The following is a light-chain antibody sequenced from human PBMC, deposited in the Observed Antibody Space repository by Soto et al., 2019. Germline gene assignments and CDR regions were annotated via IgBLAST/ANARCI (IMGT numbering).Light chain of an antibody. CDR1: QSISTY. CDR3: QQSYSMPLT. CDR2: AAS. Sequence: DIQMTQSPSSLSASVGDRVTITCRASQSISTYLNWYQQKPGKAPKLLIYAASTLQSGVPSRFSGSGSGTDVTLTVSSLQPEDFATYYCQQSYSMPLTFGGGTKVEIK. V-gene: IGKV1-39*01. J-gene: IGKJ4*01.